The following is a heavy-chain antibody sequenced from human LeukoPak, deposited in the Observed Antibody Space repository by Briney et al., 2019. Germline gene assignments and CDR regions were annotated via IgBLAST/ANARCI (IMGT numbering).Heavy chain of an antibody. Sequence: ASVKVSCKASGYTLTSYDINWVRQAPGHGLEWMGWINTNTGNPTYAQGFTGRFVFSLDTSVSTAYLQISSLKAEDTAVYYCARGFTTVTTAGFDYWGQGTLVTVSS. V-gene: IGHV7-4-1*02. J-gene: IGHJ4*02. CDR1: GYTLTSYD. D-gene: IGHD4-17*01. CDR3: ARGFTTVTTAGFDY. CDR2: INTNTGNP.